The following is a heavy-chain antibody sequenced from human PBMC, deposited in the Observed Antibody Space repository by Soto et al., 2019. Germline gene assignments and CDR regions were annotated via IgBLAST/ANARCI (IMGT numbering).Heavy chain of an antibody. Sequence: QVQLQESGPGLVKPSQTLSLTCTVSGGSISSVGYYWNWIRQHPGKDLEWVGYISYSGITHHNPSLKSRLFISVDTSKNQFSLKLSSVTAADTAVYYCAREVAALGTRFDPWGQGTLVTVSS. J-gene: IGHJ5*02. V-gene: IGHV4-31*03. CDR3: AREVAALGTRFDP. CDR1: GGSISSVGYY. D-gene: IGHD1-26*01. CDR2: ISYSGIT.